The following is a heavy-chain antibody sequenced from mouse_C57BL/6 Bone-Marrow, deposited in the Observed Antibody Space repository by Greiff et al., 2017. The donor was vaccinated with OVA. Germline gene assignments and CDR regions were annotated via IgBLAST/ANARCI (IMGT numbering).Heavy chain of an antibody. CDR1: GYTFTSYW. V-gene: IGHV1-55*01. CDR2: IYPGSGST. J-gene: IGHJ1*03. CDR3: ARGIYYGNYVHWYFDV. Sequence: QVQLQQPGAELVKPGASVKMSCKASGYTFTSYWITWVKQRPGQGLEWIGDIYPGSGSTNYNEKFKSKATLTVDTSSSTAYMQLSSLTSEDSAVYDCARGIYYGNYVHWYFDVWGTGTTVTVSS. D-gene: IGHD2-1*01.